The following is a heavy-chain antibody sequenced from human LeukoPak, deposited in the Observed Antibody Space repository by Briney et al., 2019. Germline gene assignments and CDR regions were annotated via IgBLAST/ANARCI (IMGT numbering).Heavy chain of an antibody. CDR3: AKPSVGYCSNTTCPGYFAY. V-gene: IGHV3-20*04. J-gene: IGHJ4*02. CDR1: GFPFDDYG. CDR2: INWNGGST. Sequence: GGSLRLSCAASGFPFDDYGMSWVRQAPGKGLEWVSGINWNGGSTRYADSVKGRFTISRDNAKNSLYLQMNSLRTEDTAAYYCAKPSVGYCSNTTCPGYFAYWGQGTLVTVSS. D-gene: IGHD2-2*01.